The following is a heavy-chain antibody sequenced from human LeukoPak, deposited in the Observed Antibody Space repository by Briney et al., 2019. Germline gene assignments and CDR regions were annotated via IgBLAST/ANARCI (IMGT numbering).Heavy chain of an antibody. J-gene: IGHJ3*02. V-gene: IGHV3-33*01. CDR1: GFTFRSYA. D-gene: IGHD2-15*01. CDR3: ARDCTGGTCYDAFDI. CDR2: IWYDASNK. Sequence: PGGSLRLSCAASGFTFRSYAMHWVRQAPGKGLEWVAVIWYDASNKYYEDSVKGRFTISRDNSKNTLYLQMNSLRAEDTAVYYCARDCTGGTCYDAFDIWGQGTMVTVSS.